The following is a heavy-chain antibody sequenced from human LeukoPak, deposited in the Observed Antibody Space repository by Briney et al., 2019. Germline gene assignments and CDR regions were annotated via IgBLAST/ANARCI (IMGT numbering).Heavy chain of an antibody. D-gene: IGHD2-15*01. V-gene: IGHV4-34*01. Sequence: SETLSLTCAVYGGSFSGYYWSWIRQPPGKGLEWIGEINHSGSTNYNPSLKSRVTISVDTSKNQFSLKLSSVTAADTAVYYCARGVCSGGSCYSARYGPPKNKYFDYWGQGTLVTVSS. CDR3: ARGVCSGGSCYSARYGPPKNKYFDY. CDR1: GGSFSGYY. J-gene: IGHJ4*02. CDR2: INHSGST.